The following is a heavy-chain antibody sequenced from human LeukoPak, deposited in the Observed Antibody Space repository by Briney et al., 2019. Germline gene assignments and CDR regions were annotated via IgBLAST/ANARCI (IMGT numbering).Heavy chain of an antibody. CDR2: ISYSGST. CDR3: ARDTPTYYDFWSGYYTVSHAFDI. V-gene: IGHV4-59*01. Sequence: SETLSLTCTVSGGSISSYYWSGIRQPPGKGLEWIGYISYSGSTNYNPSLKSRVTISVDTSKNQFSLKLSSVTAADTAVYYCARDTPTYYDFWSGYYTVSHAFDIWGQGTMVTVSS. CDR1: GGSISSYY. D-gene: IGHD3-3*01. J-gene: IGHJ3*02.